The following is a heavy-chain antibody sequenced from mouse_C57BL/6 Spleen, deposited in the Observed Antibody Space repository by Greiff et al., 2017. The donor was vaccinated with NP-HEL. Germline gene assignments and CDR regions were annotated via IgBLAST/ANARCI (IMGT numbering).Heavy chain of an antibody. Sequence: QVQLQQSGAELVKPGASVKLSCKASGYTFTEYSIHWVKQRSGQGLEWIGLFYPGSGSINYNEKFKDKATLPADKSSSTVYMELSRLTSEDSAVYFCARHEDWDGDSYWDFEVWGTGTTVTVSS. CDR1: GYTFTEYS. D-gene: IGHD4-1*01. CDR3: ARHEDWDGDSYWDFEV. V-gene: IGHV1-62-2*01. J-gene: IGHJ1*03. CDR2: FYPGSGSI.